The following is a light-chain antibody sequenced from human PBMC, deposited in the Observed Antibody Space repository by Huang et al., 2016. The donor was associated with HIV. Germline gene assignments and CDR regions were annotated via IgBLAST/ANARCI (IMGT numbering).Light chain of an antibody. V-gene: IGKV3-20*01. J-gene: IGKJ2*01. CDR3: QQYGTSPYT. CDR1: QSLSSSY. Sequence: EVVLTQSPDTLSSSPGERVTASCRARQSLSSSYIAWYQQRPGQAPRLLMYGASTRATDIPDRFSGSGSGTDFTLTINGLEPADFAMYYCQQYGTSPYTFGQGTNLEI. CDR2: GAS.